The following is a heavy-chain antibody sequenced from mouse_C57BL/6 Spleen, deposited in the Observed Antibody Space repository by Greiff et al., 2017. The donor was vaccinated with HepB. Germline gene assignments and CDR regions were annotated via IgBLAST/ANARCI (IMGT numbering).Heavy chain of an antibody. CDR1: GFTFSDYG. V-gene: IGHV5-17*01. Sequence: EVQRVESGGGLVKPGGSLKLSCAASGFTFSDYGMHWVRQAPGKGLEWVAYISSGSSTIYYADTVKGRFTISRDNAKNTLFLQMTSLRSEDTAMYYCAKVVVSYYYAMDYWGQGTSVTVSS. D-gene: IGHD1-1*01. CDR3: AKVVVSYYYAMDY. J-gene: IGHJ4*01. CDR2: ISSGSSTI.